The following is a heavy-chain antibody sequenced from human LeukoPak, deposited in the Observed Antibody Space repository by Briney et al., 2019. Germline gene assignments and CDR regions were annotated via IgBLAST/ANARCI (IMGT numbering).Heavy chain of an antibody. D-gene: IGHD3-16*02. V-gene: IGHV1-46*01. CDR1: GYTFTSYG. CDR2: INPSGGST. CDR3: ASGGSSYLGHHY. J-gene: IGHJ4*02. Sequence: ASVKVSCKASGYTFTSYGISWVRQAPGQGLEWMGIINPSGGSTSYAQKFQGRVTMTRDTSTSTVYMELSSLRSEDTAVYYCASGGSSYLGHHYWGQGTLVTVSS.